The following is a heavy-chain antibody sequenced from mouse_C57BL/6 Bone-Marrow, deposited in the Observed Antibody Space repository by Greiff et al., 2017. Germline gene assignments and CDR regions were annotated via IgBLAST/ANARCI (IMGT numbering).Heavy chain of an antibody. CDR3: TRDGYYYAMDY. D-gene: IGHD2-3*01. V-gene: IGHV1-15*01. CDR1: GYTFTDYE. CDR2: IDPETGGT. J-gene: IGHJ4*01. Sequence: VKLMESGAELVRPGASVTLSCKASGYTFTDYEMHWVKQTPVHGLEWIGAIDPETGGTAYNQKFKGKAILTADKSSSTAYMERRSLTSEDSAVYYCTRDGYYYAMDYWGQGTSVTVSS.